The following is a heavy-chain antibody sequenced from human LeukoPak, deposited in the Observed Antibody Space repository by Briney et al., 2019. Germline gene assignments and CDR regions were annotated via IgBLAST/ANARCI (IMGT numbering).Heavy chain of an antibody. CDR3: TTGPLKGYDYVWGSYRYTVDY. V-gene: IGHV3-15*07. J-gene: IGHJ4*02. Sequence: GGSLRLSCAASGFTFSNAWMNWVRQAPGKGLEWVGRIKSKTDGGTTDYAAPVKGRFTISRDDSKNTLYLQMNSLKTEDTAVYYCTTGPLKGYDYVWGSYRYTVDYWGQGTLVTVSS. CDR2: IKSKTDGGTT. CDR1: GFTFSNAW. D-gene: IGHD3-16*02.